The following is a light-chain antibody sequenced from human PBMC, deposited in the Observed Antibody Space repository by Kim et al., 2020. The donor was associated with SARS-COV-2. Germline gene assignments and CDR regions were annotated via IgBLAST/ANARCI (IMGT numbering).Light chain of an antibody. J-gene: IGLJ1*01. V-gene: IGLV1-51*01. CDR3: GTWDRSLSVGV. CDR1: SSNVGNDF. CDR2: DNN. Sequence: QRVTISCSGSSSNVGNDFVSWYQHLPGAAPKLVMYDNNKRPSGVSARFSGSKSGTSATLDITGLQPGDEADYYCGTWDRSLSVGVFGTGTKVTVL.